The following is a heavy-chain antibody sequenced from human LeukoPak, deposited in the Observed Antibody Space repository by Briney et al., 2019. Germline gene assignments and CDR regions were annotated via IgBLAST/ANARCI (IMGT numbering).Heavy chain of an antibody. J-gene: IGHJ3*02. CDR1: GFAFSYFW. Sequence: PGGSLRLSCAASGFAFSYFWMHWVRQAPGKGLVWVSRINSDGSGAIYADSVQGRFTISRDNAKNTLYLQMNSLRVEDTAVYYCARGIRGSVEIWGQGTMVTVSS. CDR3: ARGIRGSVEI. CDR2: INSDGSGA. D-gene: IGHD2-15*01. V-gene: IGHV3-74*01.